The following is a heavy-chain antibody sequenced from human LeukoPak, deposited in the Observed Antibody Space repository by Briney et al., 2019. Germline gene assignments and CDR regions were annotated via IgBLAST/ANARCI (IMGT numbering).Heavy chain of an antibody. CDR1: GFTFRSYA. CDR2: ISGSGGST. V-gene: IGHV3-23*01. CDR3: AKGRSVVVPAAYLDY. D-gene: IGHD2-2*01. Sequence: PGGSLRLSCAASGFTFRSYAMSWVRQAPGKGLEWVSAISGSGGSTYYADSVKGRFTISRDNPNNTLYLQMNSLRAEDTAVYYCAKGRSVVVPAAYLDYWGQGTLVTVSS. J-gene: IGHJ4*02.